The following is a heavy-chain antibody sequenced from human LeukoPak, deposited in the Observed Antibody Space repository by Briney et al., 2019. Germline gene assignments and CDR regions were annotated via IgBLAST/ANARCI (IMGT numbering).Heavy chain of an antibody. CDR2: IIPIFGTA. CDR3: ARSPVARRKGELYYYYYYMDV. Sequence: ASVKVSCKASGGTFSSYAISWVRQAPGQGLEWMGGIIPIFGTANYAQKFQGRVTMTRNTSISTAYMELSSLRSEDTAVYYCARSPVARRKGELYYYYYYMDVWGKGTTVTISS. CDR1: GGTFSSYA. D-gene: IGHD1-1*01. J-gene: IGHJ6*03. V-gene: IGHV1-69*05.